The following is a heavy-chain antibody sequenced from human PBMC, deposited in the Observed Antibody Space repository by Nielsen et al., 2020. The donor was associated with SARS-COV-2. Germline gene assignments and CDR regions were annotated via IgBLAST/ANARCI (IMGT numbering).Heavy chain of an antibody. CDR2: INPSGGST. CDR1: GYTFSSYY. J-gene: IGHJ4*02. V-gene: IGHV1-46*01. Sequence: GESLKISCVASGYTFSSYYIHWARQAPGQGLEWMGIINPSGGSTNYAQQFQGRVTMTRDTSTSAVYMELSNLRFEDTAVYYCARARYDSSGHYYDPAHFDLWGQGTLVTVSS. CDR3: ARARYDSSGHYYDPAHFDL. D-gene: IGHD3-22*01.